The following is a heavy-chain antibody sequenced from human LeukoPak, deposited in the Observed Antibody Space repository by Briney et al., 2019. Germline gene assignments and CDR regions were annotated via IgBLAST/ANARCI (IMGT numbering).Heavy chain of an antibody. CDR3: AKDCGWLHFCS. J-gene: IGHJ5*02. CDR1: GFTFSIHG. Sequence: GGSLRLSCAASGFTFSIHGMNWVRQAPGKGLEWVSGISPGADITYYAESEKGRFTISRDNSKNTLYLQINTLSAEDTAIYYCAKDCGWLHFCSWGQGTLVTVSS. CDR2: ISPGADIT. D-gene: IGHD5-24*01. V-gene: IGHV3-23*01.